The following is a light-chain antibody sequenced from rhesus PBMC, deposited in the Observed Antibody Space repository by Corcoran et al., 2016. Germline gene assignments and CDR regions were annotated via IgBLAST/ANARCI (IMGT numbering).Light chain of an antibody. Sequence: DIQMTQSPSSLSASVGDTVTITCQASQGISKYLAWYQQKPGKPPKLLIYEASTLQSGVPSRFSGSGSGTEFPLTISSLQPEDFATYYCQQHNSYPLTFGGVTKVELK. V-gene: IGKV1-25*01. J-gene: IGKJ4*01. CDR3: QQHNSYPLT. CDR2: EAS. CDR1: QGISKY.